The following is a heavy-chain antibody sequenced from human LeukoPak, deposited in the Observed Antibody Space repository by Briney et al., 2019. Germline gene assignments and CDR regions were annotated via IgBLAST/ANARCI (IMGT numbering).Heavy chain of an antibody. Sequence: PGGSLRLSCAASGFTFSSYALSWVRQAPRKGLEWVSAISRSGGSTYYADSVKGRFTISRDNSKNALYLQMNSLRGEDTAVYYCAKAAPLRCFDWLFDYWGQGTLVTVSS. CDR2: ISRSGGST. J-gene: IGHJ4*02. V-gene: IGHV3-23*01. D-gene: IGHD3-9*01. CDR3: AKAAPLRCFDWLFDY. CDR1: GFTFSSYA.